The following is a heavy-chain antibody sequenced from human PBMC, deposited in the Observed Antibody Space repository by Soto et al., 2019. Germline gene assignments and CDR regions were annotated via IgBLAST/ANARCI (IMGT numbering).Heavy chain of an antibody. CDR2: VSYSGSV. CDR3: ARVLGASGWPALDS. D-gene: IGHD6-25*01. V-gene: IGHV4-4*02. Sequence: QVQLQESGPGLVKPSGTLSLTCAVSGVSISSSPWWSWLRQPPGKGLVWIAEVSYSGSVNSNPSLTSRLTISLATSKNLFSLKLNSVTAAVTAVYFCARVLGASGWPALDSWGQGTLVTVSS. J-gene: IGHJ4*02. CDR1: GVSISSSPW.